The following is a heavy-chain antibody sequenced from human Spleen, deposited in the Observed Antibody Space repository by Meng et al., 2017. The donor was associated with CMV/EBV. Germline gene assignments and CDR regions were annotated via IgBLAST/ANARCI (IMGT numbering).Heavy chain of an antibody. Sequence: TITGYYRHWVRQAPGQGLEWMGWINPNSGGTNYAQKFQGRVTMTRDTSISTVYMELSRLRSDDTAVYYCARVSGYCSSTSCYHGWFDPWGQGTLVTVSS. J-gene: IGHJ5*02. D-gene: IGHD2-2*01. V-gene: IGHV1-2*02. CDR2: INPNSGGT. CDR3: ARVSGYCSSTSCYHGWFDP. CDR1: TITGYY.